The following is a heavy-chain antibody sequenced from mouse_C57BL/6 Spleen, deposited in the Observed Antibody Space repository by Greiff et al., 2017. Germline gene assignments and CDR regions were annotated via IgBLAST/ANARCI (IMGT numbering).Heavy chain of an antibody. CDR3: ARKRGDRYFDY. J-gene: IGHJ2*01. Sequence: EVQGVESGGDLVKPGGSLKLSCAASGFTFSSYGMSWVRQTPDKRLEWVATISSGGSYTYYPDSVKGRFTIARDNAKNTLYLQMRSVESEDTARYYCARKRGDRYFDYGGKGTTLTVSS. D-gene: IGHD2-14*01. V-gene: IGHV5-6*01. CDR1: GFTFSSYG. CDR2: ISSGGSYT.